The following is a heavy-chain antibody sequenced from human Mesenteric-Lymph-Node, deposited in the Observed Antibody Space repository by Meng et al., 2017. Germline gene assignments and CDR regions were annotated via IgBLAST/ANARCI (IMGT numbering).Heavy chain of an antibody. CDR1: GGSISSYY. CDR3: ARDYSGYEKQLYYYYGMDV. CDR2: IYYSGST. Sequence: SETLSLTCTVSGGSISSYYWSWIRQPPGKGLEWIGYIYYSGSTNYNPSLKSRVTISVDTSKNQFSLKLSSVTAADTAVYYCARDYSGYEKQLYYYYGMDVWGQGTTVTVSS. V-gene: IGHV4-59*01. J-gene: IGHJ6*02. D-gene: IGHD5-12*01.